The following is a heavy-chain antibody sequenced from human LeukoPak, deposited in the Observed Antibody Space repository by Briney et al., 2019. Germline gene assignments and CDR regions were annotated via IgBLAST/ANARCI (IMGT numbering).Heavy chain of an antibody. V-gene: IGHV3-30*02. CDR3: AKVGPLAFYYMDV. J-gene: IGHJ6*03. CDR2: IRYDGSNK. CDR1: GFTFSSYG. D-gene: IGHD3-10*01. Sequence: GGYLRFSCAASGFTFSSYGMHWVGQAPGKGLEWVAFIRYDGSNKYYADSVKGRFTISRDNSKNTLYLKMNSLRAEDTAVYYCAKVGPLAFYYMDVWGKGTTVTVSS.